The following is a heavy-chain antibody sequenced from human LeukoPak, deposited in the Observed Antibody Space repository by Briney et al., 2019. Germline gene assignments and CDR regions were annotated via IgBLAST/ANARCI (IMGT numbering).Heavy chain of an antibody. D-gene: IGHD3-10*01. CDR1: GFTFSSYA. J-gene: IGHJ1*01. V-gene: IGHV3-23*01. CDR2: ISGSGDNT. Sequence: PGGSLRLSCAASGFTFSSYAMSWVRQPPGKGLEWVSGISGSGDNTYYADSVKGRFTISRDNSKKTLYLHLNSLRAEDTAVYYCAKELGTWGPIWFGELREYFQHWGQGTLVTVSS. CDR3: AKELGTWGPIWFGELREYFQH.